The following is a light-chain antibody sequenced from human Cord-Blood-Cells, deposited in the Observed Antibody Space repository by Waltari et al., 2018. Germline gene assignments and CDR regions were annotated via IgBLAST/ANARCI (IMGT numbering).Light chain of an antibody. V-gene: IGKV3-15*01. Sequence: EIVMTQSPATLSGSPGERATLSCRATQGVSSNLAWYQQKPGQAPRLLIYVASTRATGTPARFSGSGSGTEFTLTSSRLQCEDFAVYYCQPYNNLPRTFGQGTKVEI. CDR3: QPYNNLPRT. J-gene: IGKJ1*01. CDR1: QGVSSN. CDR2: VAS.